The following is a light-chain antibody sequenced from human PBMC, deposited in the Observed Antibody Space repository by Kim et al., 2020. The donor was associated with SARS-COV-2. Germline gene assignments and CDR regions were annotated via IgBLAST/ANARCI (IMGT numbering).Light chain of an antibody. V-gene: IGKV1-27*01. CDR3: QKYNSAPLT. Sequence: ASAGERVTITYRSGQGISNYSSWYQQQPGKVPKLLIYTASTLQSGVPSRFSGSGSGTDFTLTISSLQPEDVATYYCQKYNSAPLTFGGGTKVDIK. J-gene: IGKJ4*01. CDR2: TAS. CDR1: QGISNY.